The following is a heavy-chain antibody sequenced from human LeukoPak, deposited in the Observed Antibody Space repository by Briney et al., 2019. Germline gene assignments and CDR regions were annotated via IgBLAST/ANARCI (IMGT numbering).Heavy chain of an antibody. D-gene: IGHD3-3*01. V-gene: IGHV3-30*18. J-gene: IGHJ4*02. CDR2: ISYDGSNK. Sequence: GGSLRLSCAASGLTFSSYGMHWVRQAPGKGLEWVAVISYDGSNKYYADSVKGRFTISRDNSKNTLYLQMNSLRAEDTAVYYCAKDGGHYYDFWSGYYTHGYWGQGTLVTVSS. CDR1: GLTFSSYG. CDR3: AKDGGHYYDFWSGYYTHGY.